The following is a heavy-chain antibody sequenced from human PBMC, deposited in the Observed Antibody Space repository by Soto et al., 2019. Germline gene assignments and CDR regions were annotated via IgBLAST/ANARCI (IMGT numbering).Heavy chain of an antibody. CDR2: MFASGSS. CDR1: GDSISSPNW. V-gene: IGHV4-4*02. J-gene: IGHJ4*02. Sequence: QVQLQESGPGLVKPSETLSLTCAASGDSISSPNWWSWYRQTPGKGLELIGEMFASGSSNYNPSLNGRVTISLDTSKNHFSLKLTSLTAADTAIYYCAREGFDHRPDYWGQGIPVTVSS. CDR3: AREGFDHRPDY.